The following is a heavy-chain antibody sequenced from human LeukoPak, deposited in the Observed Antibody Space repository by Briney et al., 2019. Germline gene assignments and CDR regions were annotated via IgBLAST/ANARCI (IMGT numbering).Heavy chain of an antibody. CDR3: TRASPSYYDFWSGDGMDV. D-gene: IGHD3-3*01. CDR1: GYTFSGST. J-gene: IGHJ6*02. V-gene: IGHV3-73*01. Sequence: GGSLKLSCAASGYTFSGSTMHCVRQAPGKGVEWVGRVRGKVNSYATGYAESVKGRFTISRDDSKNTAYLQMNSLKTEDTAVYYCTRASPSYYDFWSGDGMDVWGQGTTVTVSS. CDR2: VRGKVNSYAT.